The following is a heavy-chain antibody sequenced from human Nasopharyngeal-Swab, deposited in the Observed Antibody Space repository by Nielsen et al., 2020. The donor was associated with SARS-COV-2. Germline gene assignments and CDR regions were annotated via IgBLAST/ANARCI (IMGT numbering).Heavy chain of an antibody. V-gene: IGHV4-59*01. CDR2: IYYSGST. CDR3: ARVGYCSSTSCYPTALDAFDI. D-gene: IGHD2-2*03. J-gene: IGHJ3*02. Sequence: SETLSLTCTVSGGSISSYYWSWIRQPPGKGLEWIGYIYYSGSTNYNPSLKSRVTISVDTSKNQFPLKLSSVTAADTAVYYCARVGYCSSTSCYPTALDAFDIWGQGTMVTVSS. CDR1: GGSISSYY.